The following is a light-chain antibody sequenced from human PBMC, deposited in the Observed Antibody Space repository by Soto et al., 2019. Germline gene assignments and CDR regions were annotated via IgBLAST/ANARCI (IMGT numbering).Light chain of an antibody. J-gene: IGKJ1*01. Sequence: AIRLTQSPSSLSASTGDRVTITCRASQGISSYLACYHQKPGRAPKLLIYAAATLQSGVPSRLFGSGSGTDFTLTISCLQSEDFATYYCQQYYSYPWTFGQGTKVDI. CDR3: QQYYSYPWT. CDR2: AAA. V-gene: IGKV1-8*01. CDR1: QGISSY.